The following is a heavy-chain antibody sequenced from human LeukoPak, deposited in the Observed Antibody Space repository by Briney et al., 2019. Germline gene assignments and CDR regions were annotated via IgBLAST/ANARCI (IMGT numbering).Heavy chain of an antibody. D-gene: IGHD2-15*01. J-gene: IGHJ4*02. CDR3: AKDGGGDIVVVVAATPDY. V-gene: IGHV3-30*18. Sequence: GGSLRLSCAASGFTFRSYAMSWVRQAPGKGLEWVAVISYDGSNKYYADSVKSRFTISRDNSKHTLYLQMNSLRAEDTAVYYCAKDGGGDIVVVVAATPDYWGQGTLVTVSS. CDR1: GFTFRSYA. CDR2: ISYDGSNK.